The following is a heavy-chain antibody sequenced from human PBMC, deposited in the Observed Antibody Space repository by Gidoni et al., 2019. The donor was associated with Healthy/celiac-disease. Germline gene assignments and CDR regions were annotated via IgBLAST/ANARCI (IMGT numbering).Heavy chain of an antibody. D-gene: IGHD4-17*01. J-gene: IGHJ4*02. CDR3: ARDWDGDYALDY. Sequence: QVQLVESGGGVVQPGRSLRLSCAASGFTFSSYGMHWVRQAPGKGLEWVAVIWYDGSNKYYADSVKGRFTISRDNSKNTLYLQMNSLRAEDTAVYYCARDWDGDYALDYWGQGTLVTVSS. CDR2: IWYDGSNK. CDR1: GFTFSSYG. V-gene: IGHV3-33*01.